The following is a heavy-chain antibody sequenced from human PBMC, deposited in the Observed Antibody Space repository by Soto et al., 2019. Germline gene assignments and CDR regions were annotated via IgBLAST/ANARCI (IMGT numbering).Heavy chain of an antibody. D-gene: IGHD6-19*01. CDR3: ARHGQWLVTGYFYYGMDV. J-gene: IGHJ6*02. CDR2: IYYSGST. Sequence: SGTPSLPCTVSGGSISSFYWGWVRQPPGEGLEWIGYIYYSGSTNYNPSLKSRVTISVDTSKNQFSLKLSSVTAADTAVYYCARHGQWLVTGYFYYGMDVWGQGTTVTVSS. V-gene: IGHV4-59*08. CDR1: GGSISSFY.